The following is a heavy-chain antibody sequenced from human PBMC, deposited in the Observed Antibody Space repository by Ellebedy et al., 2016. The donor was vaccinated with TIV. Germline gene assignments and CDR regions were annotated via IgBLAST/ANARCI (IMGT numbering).Heavy chain of an antibody. CDR1: GDPMISSTYF. J-gene: IGHJ4*02. CDR3: ARQVAAGTEFDY. Sequence: MPSETLSLTCTVSGDPMISSTYFWGWIRQPPGKGLEWIGSIYYSGSAYYNPSLKSRVSMSVDTSRNDFSLKVDSVTAADTAVYYCARQVAAGTEFDYWGQGTLVTVSS. CDR2: IYYSGSA. V-gene: IGHV4-39*07. D-gene: IGHD6-13*01.